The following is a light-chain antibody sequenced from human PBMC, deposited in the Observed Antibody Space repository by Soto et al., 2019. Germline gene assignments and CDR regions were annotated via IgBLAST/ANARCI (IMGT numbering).Light chain of an antibody. CDR1: QSVSST. V-gene: IGKV3-15*01. CDR3: KQYNNWPWT. J-gene: IGKJ1*01. CDR2: GAS. Sequence: EIVMTQSPATLSVSPGERATLSCRASQSVSSTLAWYQQKPGQAPRLLIYGASTRATGIQARFSGSGSGTEFTLTIRSLQSEDFAVYYCKQYNNWPWTFGQGTKVDIK.